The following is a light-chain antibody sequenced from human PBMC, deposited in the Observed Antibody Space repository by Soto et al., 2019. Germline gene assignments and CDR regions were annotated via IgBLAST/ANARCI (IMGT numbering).Light chain of an antibody. CDR1: SSNIGADYD. CDR3: QSYDSSLSGWL. Sequence: QSVLTQPPSVSGAPGQRVTISCTGSSSNIGADYDIYWYQHLPGTAPKLLIYANINRPSGVPDRFSGSKSGTSASLAITELQAEDEADYYCQSYDSSLSGWLFGGGTKLTVL. J-gene: IGLJ3*02. CDR2: ANI. V-gene: IGLV1-40*01.